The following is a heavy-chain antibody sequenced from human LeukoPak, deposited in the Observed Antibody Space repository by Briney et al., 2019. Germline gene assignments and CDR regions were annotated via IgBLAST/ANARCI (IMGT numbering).Heavy chain of an antibody. D-gene: IGHD3-10*01. CDR2: ISSSGSTM. CDR1: GFTFSSFE. V-gene: IGHV3-48*03. Sequence: QTGGSLRLSCAASGFTFSSFEMNWVRQAPGKGLEWVSYISSSGSTMYYADSVKGRFTISRDNAKNSLYLQMNSLRAEDTAVYYCARGLWVVRGVVFDYWGQGTLVTVSS. J-gene: IGHJ4*02. CDR3: ARGLWVVRGVVFDY.